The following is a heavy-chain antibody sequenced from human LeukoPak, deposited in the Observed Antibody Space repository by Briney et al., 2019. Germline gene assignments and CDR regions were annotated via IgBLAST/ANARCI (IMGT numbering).Heavy chain of an antibody. CDR3: ARGDFWDYGFADD. J-gene: IGHJ4*02. Sequence: ASVKVSRKASGYTFTSSAMHWVRQAPGQRLEWMGWINAGNGNTKYSQKFQGRVTITRDTSASTAYMELSSLRSEDTAVYYCARGDFWDYGFADDWGQGTLVTVSS. CDR1: GYTFTSSA. D-gene: IGHD3-10*01. V-gene: IGHV1-3*01. CDR2: INAGNGNT.